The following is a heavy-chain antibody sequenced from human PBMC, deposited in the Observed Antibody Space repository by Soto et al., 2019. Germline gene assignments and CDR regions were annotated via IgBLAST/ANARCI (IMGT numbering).Heavy chain of an antibody. Sequence: GGSLRLSCAASGFTFSSYAMSWVRQAPGKGLEWVSAISGSGGSTFYADSVKGRFTISRDNSKNTLYLQMNSLRAEDTAVYYCAKEASRQTDYVLDYFDYWGQGTLVTVSS. CDR1: GFTFSSYA. CDR2: ISGSGGST. CDR3: AKEASRQTDYVLDYFDY. J-gene: IGHJ4*02. D-gene: IGHD3-16*01. V-gene: IGHV3-23*01.